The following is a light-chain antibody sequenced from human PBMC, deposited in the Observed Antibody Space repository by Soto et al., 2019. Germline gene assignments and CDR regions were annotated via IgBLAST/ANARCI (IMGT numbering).Light chain of an antibody. CDR1: QSIGANF. CDR3: QHDGNSPPFT. CDR2: GAS. J-gene: IGKJ4*01. Sequence: EVVLTQSPGTLSLSPGEGATLSCRTCQSIGANFLARYQQRRGQAPRLLIYGASNRATDVPDRFSGGGSGTDFTLTISSLEPEDFAVYYCQHDGNSPPFTFGGGTKVEIK. V-gene: IGKV3-20*01.